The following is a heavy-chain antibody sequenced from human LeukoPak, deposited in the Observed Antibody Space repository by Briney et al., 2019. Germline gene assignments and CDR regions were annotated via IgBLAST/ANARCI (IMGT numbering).Heavy chain of an antibody. Sequence: PGGSLRLSCAVSGXTFSSYAMHWVRQAPGKGLEYVSAISSNGGSTYYANSVKGRFTISRDNSKNALYLQMGSLRAEDMAVYYCASGLAFDYWGQGTLVTVSS. D-gene: IGHD3/OR15-3a*01. V-gene: IGHV3-64*01. CDR3: ASGLAFDY. CDR2: ISSNGGST. J-gene: IGHJ4*02. CDR1: GXTFSSYA.